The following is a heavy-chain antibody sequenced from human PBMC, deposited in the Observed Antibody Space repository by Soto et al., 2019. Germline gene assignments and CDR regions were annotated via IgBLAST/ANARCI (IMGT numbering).Heavy chain of an antibody. CDR3: ARAPGGYCSSTSCYPFDY. CDR2: IYYSGST. D-gene: IGHD2-2*01. Sequence: SETLSLTCTVSGGSISSGDYYWSWICQPPGKGLEWIGYIYYSGSTYYNPSLKSRVTISVDTSKNQFSLKLSSVTAADTAVYYCARAPGGYCSSTSCYPFDYWGQGTLVTVSS. CDR1: GGSISSGDYY. V-gene: IGHV4-30-4*01. J-gene: IGHJ4*02.